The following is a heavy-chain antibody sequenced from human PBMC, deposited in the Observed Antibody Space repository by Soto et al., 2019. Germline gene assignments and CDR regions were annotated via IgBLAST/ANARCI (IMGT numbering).Heavy chain of an antibody. CDR3: ARVGCSGGSCLWYYYYYMDV. CDR2: IYYSGST. J-gene: IGHJ6*03. Sequence: QVQLQESGPGLVKPSETLSLTCTVSGGSISSYYWSWIRQPPGKGLEWIGYIYYSGSTNYNPSLKSRVTISVDTSKNQFSLKPSSVTAADTAVYYCARVGCSGGSCLWYYYYYMDVWGKGTTVTVSS. D-gene: IGHD2-15*01. CDR1: GGSISSYY. V-gene: IGHV4-59*01.